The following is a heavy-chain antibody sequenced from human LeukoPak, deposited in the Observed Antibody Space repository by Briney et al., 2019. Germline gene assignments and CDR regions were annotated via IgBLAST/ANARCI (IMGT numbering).Heavy chain of an antibody. CDR3: ARGGRAPIDY. J-gene: IGHJ4*02. CDR2: IGYDGSNK. D-gene: IGHD3-16*01. CDR1: GFTFSSYG. Sequence: GGSLRLSCAASGFTFSSYGMNWVRQAPGKGLEWVAVIGYDGSNKYYADSVKGRFTISRDNAKKRLYLQMNSLRAEDTAVYYCARGGRAPIDYWGQGTLVTVSS. V-gene: IGHV3-33*01.